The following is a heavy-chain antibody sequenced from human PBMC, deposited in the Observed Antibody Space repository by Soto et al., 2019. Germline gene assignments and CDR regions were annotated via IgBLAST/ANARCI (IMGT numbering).Heavy chain of an antibody. V-gene: IGHV4-30-4*01. CDR1: GGSISSGDYY. Sequence: SETLSLTCTVSGGSISSGDYYWSWIRQPLGKGLEWIGYIYYSGSTYYNPSLKSRVTISVDTSKNQFSLKLSSVTAADTAVYYCARSGGHNYYDILTGHYPNGMDVWGQGTTVTVSS. D-gene: IGHD3-9*01. J-gene: IGHJ6*02. CDR3: ARSGGHNYYDILTGHYPNGMDV. CDR2: IYYSGST.